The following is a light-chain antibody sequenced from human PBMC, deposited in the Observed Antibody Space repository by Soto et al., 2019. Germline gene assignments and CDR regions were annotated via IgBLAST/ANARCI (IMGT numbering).Light chain of an antibody. J-gene: IGLJ2*01. CDR1: SSNIGNNY. Sequence: QSVLTQPPSVSAAPGQKVTISCSGSSSNIGNNYVSWYQQLPGTAPKLLINDNDKRPSGIPDRFSGSKSGTSATLGITGLXTXXEADYFCGTWDSGLSVVLFGGGTKLTVL. CDR3: GTWDSGLSVVL. V-gene: IGLV1-51*01. CDR2: DND.